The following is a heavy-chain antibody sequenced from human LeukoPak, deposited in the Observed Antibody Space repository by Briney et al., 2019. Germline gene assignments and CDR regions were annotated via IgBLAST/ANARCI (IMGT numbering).Heavy chain of an antibody. CDR3: ARGGRNVYDLITDF. V-gene: IGHV4-59*01. CDR2: ISNTGST. Sequence: TPSETLSLTCTVSGGSISSSYWSWIRQPPGKGLEWIGYISNTGSTNYNPSLKSRVTISIDTSKNQFSLKLRSVTAADTAVYYCARGGRNVYDLITDFGGQGTLVTVSS. J-gene: IGHJ4*02. D-gene: IGHD5/OR15-5a*01. CDR1: GGSISSSY.